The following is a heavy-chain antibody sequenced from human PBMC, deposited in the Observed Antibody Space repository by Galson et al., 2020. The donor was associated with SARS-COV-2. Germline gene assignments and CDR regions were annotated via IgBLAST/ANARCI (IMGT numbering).Heavy chain of an antibody. CDR1: GGSFSGYY. Sequence: SETLSLTCAVYGGSFSGYYWSWIRQPPGKGLEWIGEINHSGSTNYNPSLKSRVTISVDTSKNQFSLKLSSVTAADTAVYYCARNIWFGGVIPDYGGQGTLVTVSA. V-gene: IGHV4-34*01. CDR3: ARNIWFGGVIPDY. D-gene: IGHD3-16*02. J-gene: IGHJ4*02. CDR2: INHSGST.